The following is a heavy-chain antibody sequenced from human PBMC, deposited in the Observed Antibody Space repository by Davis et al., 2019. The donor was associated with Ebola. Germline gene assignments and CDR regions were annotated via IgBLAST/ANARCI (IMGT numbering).Heavy chain of an antibody. CDR2: MNPNSGNT. V-gene: IGHV1-8*03. Sequence: ASVKVSCKASGGTFTSYDINWVRQATGQGLEWMGWMNPNSGNTGYAQKFQGRVTITRNTSISTAYMELSSLRSEDTAVYYCARAYSSSWDFDYWGQGTLVTVSS. CDR3: ARAYSSSWDFDY. D-gene: IGHD6-13*01. J-gene: IGHJ4*02. CDR1: GGTFTSYD.